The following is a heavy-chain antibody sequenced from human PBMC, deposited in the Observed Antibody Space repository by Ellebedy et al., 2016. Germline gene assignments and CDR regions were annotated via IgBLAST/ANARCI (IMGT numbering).Heavy chain of an antibody. CDR1: GDSMSSYY. J-gene: IGHJ4*02. CDR3: ARGVGDFDWLPREYQFDY. Sequence: GSLRLXXTVSGDSMSSYYWTWIRQPPGKGLEWIGYVHYSGTINYNPSLHSRVTISMYTSNNQFSLKVRSVTAADTAMYYCARGVGDFDWLPREYQFDYWGQGTLVTVSS. D-gene: IGHD3-9*01. V-gene: IGHV4-59*12. CDR2: VHYSGTI.